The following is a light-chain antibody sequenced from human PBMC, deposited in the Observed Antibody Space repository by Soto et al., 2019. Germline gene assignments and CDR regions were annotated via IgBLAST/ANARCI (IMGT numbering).Light chain of an antibody. CDR1: SSDVGSYNL. CDR2: EVN. CDR3: YSYAGSNTAGV. V-gene: IGLV2-23*02. J-gene: IGLJ1*01. Sequence: QSARTQPASVSGSPGQSITISCTGSSSDVGSYNLVSWYQQHPGKAPKLMIYEVNKRPSGVSNRFSGSKSANTASLTISGLQAEDEADYYCYSYAGSNTAGVSGTGTKVT.